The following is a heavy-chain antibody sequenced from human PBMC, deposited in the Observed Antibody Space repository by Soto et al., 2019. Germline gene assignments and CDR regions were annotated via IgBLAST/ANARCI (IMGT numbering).Heavy chain of an antibody. CDR1: GGTFSSYA. CDR3: ARGGGDIVVVPAAIGYGMDV. J-gene: IGHJ6*02. D-gene: IGHD2-2*01. Sequence: SVKVSCKASGGTFSSYAISWVRQAPGQGLEWMGGIIPIFGTANYAQKFQGRVTITADESTSTAYMELSSLRSEDTAVYYCARGGGDIVVVPAAIGYGMDVWGQGTTVTVSS. V-gene: IGHV1-69*13. CDR2: IIPIFGTA.